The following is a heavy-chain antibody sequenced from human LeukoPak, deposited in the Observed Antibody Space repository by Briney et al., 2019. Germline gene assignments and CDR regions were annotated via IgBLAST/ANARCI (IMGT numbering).Heavy chain of an antibody. CDR2: ISGSGGST. J-gene: IGHJ5*02. Sequence: GGSLRLSCAASGFTFSSYAMSWVRQAPGKGLEWVSAISGSGGSTYYADSVKGRFTISRDNSKNTLYLHMHSLRAEDTAIYYSSKDSVPDFWRAPPSPWGQEPLVPVSS. V-gene: IGHV3-23*01. CDR1: GFTFSSYA. D-gene: IGHD3-3*01. CDR3: SKDSVPDFWRAPPSP.